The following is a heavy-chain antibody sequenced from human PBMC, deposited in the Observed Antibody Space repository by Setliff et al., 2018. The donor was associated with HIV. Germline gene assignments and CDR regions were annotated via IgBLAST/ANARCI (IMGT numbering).Heavy chain of an antibody. CDR2: VHHSGTT. V-gene: IGHV4-38-2*02. CDR1: GYTITSNYY. Sequence: SETLSLTCSVSGYTITSNYYWGWIRHLPGKGLEWIGSVHHSGTTYYSPSLKSRVTISVDTSKSQFSLRLNSVTATDTAVYYCARIGSGWSVGWFDPWGQGTLVTVSS. J-gene: IGHJ5*02. CDR3: ARIGSGWSVGWFDP. D-gene: IGHD6-13*01.